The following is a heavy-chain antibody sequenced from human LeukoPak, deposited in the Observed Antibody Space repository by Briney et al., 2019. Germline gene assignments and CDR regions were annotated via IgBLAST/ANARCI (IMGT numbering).Heavy chain of an antibody. J-gene: IGHJ6*02. CDR1: GYTFTGYY. CDR3: ARGIMITFGGVIVTPSYYYYYYGMDV. V-gene: IGHV1-2*02. D-gene: IGHD3-16*02. Sequence: GASVKVSCKASGYTFTGYYMHWVRQAPGQGLEWTGWINPNSGGTNYAQKFQGRVTMTRDTSISTAYMELSRLRSDDTAVYYCARGIMITFGGVIVTPSYYYYYYGMDVWGQGTTVTVSS. CDR2: INPNSGGT.